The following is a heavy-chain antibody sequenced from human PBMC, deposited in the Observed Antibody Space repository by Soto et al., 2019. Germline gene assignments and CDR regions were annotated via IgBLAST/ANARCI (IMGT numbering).Heavy chain of an antibody. CDR2: INAGNGNT. D-gene: IGHD3-22*01. V-gene: IGHV1-3*01. CDR3: ARVRGYGYNLYYFDY. CDR1: GYTFTSYA. Sequence: GASVTVSCKASGYTFTSYAMHWVRQAPGQRLEWMGWINAGNGNTKYSQKFQGRVTITRDTSASTAYMELSSLRSEDTAVYYCARVRGYGYNLYYFDYWGQGTLVTVSS. J-gene: IGHJ4*02.